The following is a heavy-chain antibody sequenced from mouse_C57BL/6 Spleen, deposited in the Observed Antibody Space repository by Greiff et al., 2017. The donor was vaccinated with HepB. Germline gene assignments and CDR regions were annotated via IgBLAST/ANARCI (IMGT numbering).Heavy chain of an antibody. CDR3: ARDSSGYEY. D-gene: IGHD3-2*02. CDR1: GFTFSSYG. CDR2: ISSGGSYT. V-gene: IGHV5-6*01. Sequence: EVNLVESGGDLVKPGGSLKLSCAASGFTFSSYGMSWVRQTPDKRLEWVATISSGGSYTYYPDSVKGRFTISRDNAKNTLYLQMSSLKSEDTAMYYCARDSSGYEYWGQGTTLTVSS. J-gene: IGHJ2*01.